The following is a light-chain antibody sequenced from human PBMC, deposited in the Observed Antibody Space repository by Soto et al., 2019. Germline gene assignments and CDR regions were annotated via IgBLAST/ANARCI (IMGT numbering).Light chain of an antibody. J-gene: IGLJ1*01. CDR2: SLN. CDR3: AAWDDSRNGPV. V-gene: IGLV1-44*01. CDR1: NSDIGSNT. Sequence: QSALTQPPSASGTPGQRVTISCSGSNSDIGSNTVNCYQQLSGTTPPLLIFSLNQRPSGVPARFSGSKSGTYASLAISGLQSEDEADYYCAAWDDSRNGPVFGTGTKLTVL.